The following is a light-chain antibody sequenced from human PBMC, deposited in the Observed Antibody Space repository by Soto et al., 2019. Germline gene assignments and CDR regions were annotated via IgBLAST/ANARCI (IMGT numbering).Light chain of an antibody. J-gene: IGKJ5*01. V-gene: IGKV3D-15*01. CDR1: QSVSSN. CDR2: GAS. Sequence: EIVMTQSPATLSLSPGERATLSCRASQSVSSNLAWYQQKPGQAPRLLIYGASTRATGIPARFSGSGSGTDFTLTISSLQPEDFATYYCQHLNTYPITFGPGTRLEI. CDR3: QHLNTYPIT.